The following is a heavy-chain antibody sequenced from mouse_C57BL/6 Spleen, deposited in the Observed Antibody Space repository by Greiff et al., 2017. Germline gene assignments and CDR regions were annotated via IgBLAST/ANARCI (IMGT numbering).Heavy chain of an antibody. Sequence: VQLQQSGAELVRPGTSVKVSCKASGYAFTNYLIEWVKQRPGQGLEWIGVINPGSGGTNYNEKFKGKATLTADKSSSTAYMQLSSLTSEYSAVYFCARGTGIWYFDVWGTGTTVTVSS. J-gene: IGHJ1*03. V-gene: IGHV1-54*01. D-gene: IGHD3-3*01. CDR2: INPGSGGT. CDR3: ARGTGIWYFDV. CDR1: GYAFTNYL.